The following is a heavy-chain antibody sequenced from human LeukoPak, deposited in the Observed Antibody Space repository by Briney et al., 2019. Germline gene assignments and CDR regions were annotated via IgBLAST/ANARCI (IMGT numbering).Heavy chain of an antibody. CDR3: VKDQKKGYSYGYVFYYYYMDV. J-gene: IGHJ6*03. V-gene: IGHV3-48*01. CDR1: GFTFSSYR. CDR2: ISSSSTI. Sequence: GGSLRLSCAASGFTFSSYRMNWVRQAPGKGLEWVSYISSSSTIYYADSVKGRFTISRDNAKNSLYLQMNSLRAEDTAVYYCVKDQKKGYSYGYVFYYYYMDVWGKGTTVTISS. D-gene: IGHD5-18*01.